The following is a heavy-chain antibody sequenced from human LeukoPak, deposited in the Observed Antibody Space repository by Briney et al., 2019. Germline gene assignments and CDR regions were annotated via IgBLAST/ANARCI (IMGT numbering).Heavy chain of an antibody. CDR1: GFTFSNAW. V-gene: IGHV3-15*01. CDR2: IKTNSDGGTT. CDR3: ITGRAARRSLDI. Sequence: GGSLRLSCAASGFTFSNAWMSWVRQAPGKGLEWVGRIKTNSDGGTTDYAAPVKGRFTISRDDSKNTLDLQMNSLKTEDTAVYYCITGRAARRSLDIWGQGTTVTVSS. J-gene: IGHJ3*02. D-gene: IGHD6-13*01.